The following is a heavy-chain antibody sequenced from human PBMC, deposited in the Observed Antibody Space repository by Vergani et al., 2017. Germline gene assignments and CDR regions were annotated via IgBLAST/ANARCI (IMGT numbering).Heavy chain of an antibody. V-gene: IGHV4-39*07. CDR1: GGSISSSSYY. Sequence: QLQLQESGPGLAKPSETLSLTCTVSGGSISSSSYYWGWIRQPPGKGLEWIGTIYYSGSTNYNPSLKSRVTISVDTSKNQFSLKLSSVTAADTAVYYCARSLDSSLGPFDPWGQGTLVTVSS. J-gene: IGHJ5*02. CDR3: ARSLDSSLGPFDP. D-gene: IGHD3-22*01. CDR2: IYYSGST.